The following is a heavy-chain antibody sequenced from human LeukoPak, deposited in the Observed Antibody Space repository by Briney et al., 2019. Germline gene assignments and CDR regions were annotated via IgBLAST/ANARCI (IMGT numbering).Heavy chain of an antibody. J-gene: IGHJ6*03. D-gene: IGHD3-16*01. Sequence: SVKVSCKASGGTFRSYAISWVRQAPGQGLEWMGGIIPIFGTANYAQKFQGRVTITADKSTSTAYMELSSLRSEDTAVYYCASFPHYDYVWGSSDYYYYMDVWGKGTTVTVSS. CDR2: IIPIFGTA. CDR1: GGTFRSYA. V-gene: IGHV1-69*06. CDR3: ASFPHYDYVWGSSDYYYYMDV.